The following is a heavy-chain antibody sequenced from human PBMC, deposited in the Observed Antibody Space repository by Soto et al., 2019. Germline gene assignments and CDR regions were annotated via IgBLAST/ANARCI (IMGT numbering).Heavy chain of an antibody. J-gene: IGHJ4*02. D-gene: IGHD2-2*01. CDR1: GFTFSRYV. Sequence: PGGSLRLSCVASGFTFSRYVMSWVRQALGRGLEWVSTINSNGDSTYYADSVKGRFTISRDNSRNSLYLQVNSLRAEDTAVYYCARVPDLDYCSRTSCLYYFDYWGQGALVTVSS. CDR2: INSNGDST. V-gene: IGHV3-23*01. CDR3: ARVPDLDYCSRTSCLYYFDY.